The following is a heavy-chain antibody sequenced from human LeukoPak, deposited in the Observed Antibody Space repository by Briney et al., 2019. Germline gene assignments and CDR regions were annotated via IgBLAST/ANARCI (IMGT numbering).Heavy chain of an antibody. CDR2: INHSGST. CDR1: GGSFSGYY. V-gene: IGHV4-34*01. D-gene: IGHD4-17*01. J-gene: IGHJ4*02. Sequence: SETLSLTCAVYGGSFSGYYWSWIRQPPGKGLEWIGEINHSGSTNYNPSLKSRVTISVDTSKNQFSLKLSSVTAADTAVYYCARALNDYGDYKTTYYFDYWGQGTLVTVSS. CDR3: ARALNDYGDYKTTYYFDY.